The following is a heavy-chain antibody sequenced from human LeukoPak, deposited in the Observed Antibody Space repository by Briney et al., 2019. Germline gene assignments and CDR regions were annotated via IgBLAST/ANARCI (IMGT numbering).Heavy chain of an antibody. CDR2: IYTSGST. V-gene: IGHV4-61*02. CDR3: ATSGLKCSGGSCYGSYYYMDA. CDR1: GGSISSGSYY. Sequence: PSQTLSLTCTVSGGSISSGSYYWSWIRQPAGKGLEWIGRIYTSGSTNYNPSLKSRVTISVDTSKNQFSLKLSSVTAADTAVYYCATSGLKCSGGSCYGSYYYMDAWGKGTTVTVSS. D-gene: IGHD2-15*01. J-gene: IGHJ6*03.